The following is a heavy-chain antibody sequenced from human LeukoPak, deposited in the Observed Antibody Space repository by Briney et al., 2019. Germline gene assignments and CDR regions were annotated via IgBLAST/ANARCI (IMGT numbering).Heavy chain of an antibody. Sequence: SGTLSLTCAVSGGSISSSNWWSWVRQPPGKGLEWIGEIYHSGSTNYNPSLKSRVTISVDTSKNQFSLKLSSVTAADTAVYYCAREPYYYDSSGYYFFDYWGQGTLVTVSS. CDR2: IYHSGST. CDR3: AREPYYYDSSGYYFFDY. CDR1: GGSISSSNW. J-gene: IGHJ4*02. D-gene: IGHD3-22*01. V-gene: IGHV4-4*02.